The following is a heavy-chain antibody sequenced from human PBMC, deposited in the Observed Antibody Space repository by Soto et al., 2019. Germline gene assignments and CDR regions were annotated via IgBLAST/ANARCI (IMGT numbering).Heavy chain of an antibody. J-gene: IGHJ5*02. V-gene: IGHV4-59*01. CDR1: SGSISSYY. CDR2: ISYRGST. Sequence: SETLSLTCTVSSGSISSYYWNWIRQPPGKGLKRIGYISYRGSTNYNPSLKSRDTISADTSKNQFSLKLSFVIAAVIVVFFFARAVDIALVTWWFDPWGQGTLVTVSS. D-gene: IGHD5-18*01. CDR3: ARAVDIALVTWWFDP.